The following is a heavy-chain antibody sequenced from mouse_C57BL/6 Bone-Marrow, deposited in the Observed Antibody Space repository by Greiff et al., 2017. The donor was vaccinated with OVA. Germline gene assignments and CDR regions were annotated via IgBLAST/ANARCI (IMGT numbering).Heavy chain of an antibody. J-gene: IGHJ2*01. Sequence: EVQLQQSGPELVKPGASVKISCKASGYTFTDYYMNWVKQSHGKSLEWIGDINPNNGGTSYNQKFKGKATLTVDKSSSTAYMELRSLTSEDSAVYYCARRHPRWSPDYWGQGTTLTVSS. D-gene: IGHD2-3*01. CDR3: ARRHPRWSPDY. CDR2: INPNNGGT. CDR1: GYTFTDYY. V-gene: IGHV1-26*01.